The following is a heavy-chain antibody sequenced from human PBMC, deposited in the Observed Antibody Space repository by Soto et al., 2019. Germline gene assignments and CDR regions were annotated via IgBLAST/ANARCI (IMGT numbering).Heavy chain of an antibody. D-gene: IGHD3-22*01. V-gene: IGHV1-46*01. CDR3: ARDKDSSGYPNWFDP. Sequence: GASVKVSFKASGYTFTSYYMHWVRQAPGQGLEWMGIINPSGGSTSYAQKFQGRVTITRDTSASTAYMELSSLRSEDTAVYYCARDKDSSGYPNWFDPWGQGTLVTVSS. CDR1: GYTFTSYY. CDR2: INPSGGST. J-gene: IGHJ5*02.